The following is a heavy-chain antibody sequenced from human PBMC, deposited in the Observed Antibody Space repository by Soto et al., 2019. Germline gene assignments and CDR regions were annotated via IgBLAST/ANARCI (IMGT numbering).Heavy chain of an antibody. D-gene: IGHD3-3*01. Sequence: QVQLQQWGAGLPKPSETLSLTCAVYGAPFSGYYWTWIRQPPGKGLERIGEINHTGSTKYNPSLKIRVTISLDTSKNQFALSLRSVTAADTAGYYCARGREIFGAVTPFEYWGQGTQVAVSS. CDR2: INHTGST. J-gene: IGHJ4*02. CDR1: GAPFSGYY. CDR3: ARGREIFGAVTPFEY. V-gene: IGHV4-34*02.